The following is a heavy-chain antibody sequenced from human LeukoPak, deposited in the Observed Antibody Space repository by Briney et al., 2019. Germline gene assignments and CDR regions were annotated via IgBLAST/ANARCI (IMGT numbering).Heavy chain of an antibody. D-gene: IGHD1-26*01. CDR1: GGSISSSNW. J-gene: IGHJ6*03. CDR2: IYHSGST. Sequence: RPSETLSLTCAVSGGSISSSNWWSWVRQPPGKGLEWIGEIYHSGSTNYNPSLKSRVTISVDTSKNQFSLKLSSVTAADTAVYYCARAGVAVGAMGRYYYYYMDVWGKGTTVTVSS. CDR3: ARAGVAVGAMGRYYYYYMDV. V-gene: IGHV4-4*02.